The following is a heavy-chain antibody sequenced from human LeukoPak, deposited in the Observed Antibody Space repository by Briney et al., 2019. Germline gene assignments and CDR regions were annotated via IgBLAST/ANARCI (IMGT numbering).Heavy chain of an antibody. V-gene: IGHV1-69*01. CDR1: GGTFCSYA. Sequence: GASVKVSCKASGGTFCSYAISWVRQAPGQGLEWMGGIIPIFGTANYAQKFQGRVTITADESTSTAYMELSSLRSEDTAVYYCARDLGSRSGFGELLFWFDPWGQGTLVTVSS. D-gene: IGHD3-10*01. CDR3: ARDLGSRSGFGELLFWFDP. J-gene: IGHJ5*02. CDR2: IIPIFGTA.